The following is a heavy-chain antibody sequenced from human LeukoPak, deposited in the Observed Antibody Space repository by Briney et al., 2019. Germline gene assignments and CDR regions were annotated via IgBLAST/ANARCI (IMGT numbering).Heavy chain of an antibody. Sequence: SETLSLTCTVSGGSISSYYWSWIRQPAGKGLEWIGRIYTSGSTNYNPSLKSRVTMSVDTSKNQFSLKLSSVTAADTAVYYCARCGSYYDSYYYHYMDVWGKGTTVTVSS. CDR2: IYTSGST. D-gene: IGHD1-26*01. J-gene: IGHJ6*03. CDR1: GGSISSYY. V-gene: IGHV4-4*07. CDR3: ARCGSYYDSYYYHYMDV.